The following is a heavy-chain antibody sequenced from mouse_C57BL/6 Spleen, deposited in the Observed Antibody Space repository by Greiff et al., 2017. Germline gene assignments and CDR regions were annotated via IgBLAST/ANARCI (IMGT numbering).Heavy chain of an antibody. CDR1: GYTFTSYW. J-gene: IGHJ3*01. D-gene: IGHD4-1*01. Sequence: QVQLQQPGAELVRPGSSVKLSCKASGYTFTSYWMHWVKQRPIQGLEWIGNIDPSDSETHYNQKFKDKATLTVDKSSSTAYMQLSSLTSEDSAVXYCARRGELGPFAYWGQGTLVTVSA. CDR2: IDPSDSET. CDR3: ARRGELGPFAY. V-gene: IGHV1-52*01.